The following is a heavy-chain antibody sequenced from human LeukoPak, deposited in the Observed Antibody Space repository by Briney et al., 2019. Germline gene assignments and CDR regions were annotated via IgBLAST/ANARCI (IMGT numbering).Heavy chain of an antibody. CDR3: ARDYNSGIAAAGTWFDP. J-gene: IGHJ5*02. V-gene: IGHV1-69*05. Sequence: GASVKVSCEASGGTFSSYAISWVRQAPGQGLEWMGGIIPIFGTANYAQKFQGRVTITTDESTSTAYMELSSLRSEDTAVYYCARDYNSGIAAAGTWFDPWGQGTLVTVSS. D-gene: IGHD6-13*01. CDR1: GGTFSSYA. CDR2: IIPIFGTA.